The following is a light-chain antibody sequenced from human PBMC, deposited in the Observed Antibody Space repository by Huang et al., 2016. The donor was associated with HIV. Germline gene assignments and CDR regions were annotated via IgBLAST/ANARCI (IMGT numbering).Light chain of an antibody. V-gene: IGKV3-11*01. CDR3: QQPGA. CDR1: QSGGGC. J-gene: IGKJ2*01. CDR2: DTS. Sequence: EIVLTQSPATLSLSPGERATLSCRASQSGGGCLGGYQQKPGQAPRLHIYDTSTRATGNPARFSGSGSETDVTLTISSLEPEEFEVYDCQQPGACGQGTKVDIK.